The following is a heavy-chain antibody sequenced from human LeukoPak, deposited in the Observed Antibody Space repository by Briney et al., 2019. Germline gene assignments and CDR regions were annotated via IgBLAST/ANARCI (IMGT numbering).Heavy chain of an antibody. CDR2: ISYDGSNK. CDR3: ATLTHTTYYYDSSGYYIDY. V-gene: IGHV3-30*03. CDR1: GFTFSSYG. D-gene: IGHD3-22*01. Sequence: HPGGSLRLSCAASGFTFSSYGMHWVRQAPGKGLEWVAVISYDGSNKYYADSVKGRFTISRDNSKNTLYLQMNSLRAEDTAVYYCATLTHTTYYYDSSGYYIDYWGQGTLVTVSS. J-gene: IGHJ4*02.